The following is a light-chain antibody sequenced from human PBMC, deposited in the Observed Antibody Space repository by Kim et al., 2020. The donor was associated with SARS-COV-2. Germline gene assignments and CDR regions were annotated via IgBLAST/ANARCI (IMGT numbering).Light chain of an antibody. CDR2: LGS. CDR1: RSLLHSNGYNY. CDR3: MQALQTRT. Sequence: DIVMTQFPLSLPVTPGEPASISCRSSRSLLHSNGYNYLDWYLQKPGQSPQLLIYLGSNRASGVPDRFSGSGSGTDFTLKISRVEAEDVGVYYCMQALQTRTFGQGTKLEI. V-gene: IGKV2-28*01. J-gene: IGKJ2*01.